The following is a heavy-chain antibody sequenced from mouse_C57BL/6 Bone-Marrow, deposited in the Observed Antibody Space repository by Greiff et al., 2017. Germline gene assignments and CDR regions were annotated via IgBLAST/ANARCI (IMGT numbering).Heavy chain of an antibody. Sequence: VQLKESGPELVKPGASVKLSCKASGYTFTSYDINWVKQRPGQGLEWIGWIYPRDGSTKYNEKFKGKATLTVDTSSSTAYMELHSLTSEDSAVYFCANLYYGSSYEYFDVWGTGTTVTVSS. CDR1: GYTFTSYD. CDR2: IYPRDGST. D-gene: IGHD1-1*01. CDR3: ANLYYGSSYEYFDV. V-gene: IGHV1-85*01. J-gene: IGHJ1*03.